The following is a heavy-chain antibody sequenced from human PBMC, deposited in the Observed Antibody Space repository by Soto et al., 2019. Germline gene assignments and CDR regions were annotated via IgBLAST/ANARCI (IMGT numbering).Heavy chain of an antibody. Sequence: GESLRLSCAASGFTFSSDAMHWVRQAPGKGLEWVAVISDDRSNKYYSDSVKGRFTISRDNSKNTLYLQMNSLRPEDSAVYYCARDPPAGGYSYGAFYGMDVWGQGTTVTVSS. CDR3: ARDPPAGGYSYGAFYGMDV. V-gene: IGHV3-30*03. CDR2: ISDDRSNK. CDR1: GFTFSSDA. J-gene: IGHJ6*02. D-gene: IGHD5-18*01.